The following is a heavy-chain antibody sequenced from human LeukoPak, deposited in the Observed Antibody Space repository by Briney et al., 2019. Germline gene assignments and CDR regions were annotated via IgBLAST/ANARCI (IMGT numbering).Heavy chain of an antibody. J-gene: IGHJ4*02. CDR1: GFTFSIYA. D-gene: IGHD6-19*01. V-gene: IGHV3-23*01. CDR3: AKSRYSSGWDYFDY. Sequence: PGGSLRLSCAPPGFTFSIYAMGWVRQPPGKGLEWVSTISGSGGDAYYADSVKGRFTISRDNSKNTLYLQMNSLRAEDTAVYYCAKSRYSSGWDYFDYCGQGTLVTVSS. CDR2: ISGSGGDA.